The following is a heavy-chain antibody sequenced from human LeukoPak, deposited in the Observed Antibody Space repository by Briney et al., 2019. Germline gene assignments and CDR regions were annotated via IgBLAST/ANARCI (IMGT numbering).Heavy chain of an antibody. CDR1: GFTFSTYG. Sequence: GGSLRLSCAASGFTFSTYGMYWVRQAPGKGLDWVTFIRYDGSNKYYADSVKGRFIISRDNSKNTLYLQMNSLRAEDTAVYYCAKVRYYYDSGSHYNGPSDYWGQGTLVTVSS. D-gene: IGHD3-10*01. J-gene: IGHJ4*02. CDR3: AKVRYYYDSGSHYNGPSDY. CDR2: IRYDGSNK. V-gene: IGHV3-30*02.